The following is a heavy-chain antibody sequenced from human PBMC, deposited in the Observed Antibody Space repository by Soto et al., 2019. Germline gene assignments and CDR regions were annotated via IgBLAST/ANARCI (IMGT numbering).Heavy chain of an antibody. D-gene: IGHD2-8*01. V-gene: IGHV1-2*04. CDR1: GYSFTDYR. CDR3: ARGDSTDCSNGVCSFFYNHDMDV. Sequence: ASVKVSCKASGYSFTDYRIHWVRQAPGQGLEWLGRINPKSGGTSTAQKFQGWVTMTTDTSISTASMELTRLTSDDTAIYYCARGDSTDCSNGVCSFFYNHDMDVWGQGTTVTVSS. CDR2: INPKSGGT. J-gene: IGHJ6*02.